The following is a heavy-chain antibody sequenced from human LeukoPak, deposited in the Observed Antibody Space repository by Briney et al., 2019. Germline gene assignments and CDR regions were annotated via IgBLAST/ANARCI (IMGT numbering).Heavy chain of an antibody. CDR3: ARNYYQDYYYCGMDV. CDR1: GFTFRSYW. CDR2: IKQDGSEK. J-gene: IGHJ6*02. D-gene: IGHD3-22*01. V-gene: IGHV3-7*04. Sequence: PGGSLRLSCAASGFTFRSYWMSWVRQAPGKGLEWVANIKQDGSEKYYVDSVKGRFTISRDNAKNSLYLQMNSLRAEDTAVYYCARNYYQDYYYCGMDVWGQGTTVTVSS.